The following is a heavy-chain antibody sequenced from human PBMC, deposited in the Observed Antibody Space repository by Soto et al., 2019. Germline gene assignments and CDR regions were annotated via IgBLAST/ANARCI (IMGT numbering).Heavy chain of an antibody. CDR3: ARDFASPDYYGSGRLYYYMDV. Sequence: SETLSLTCTVSGGSISSGGYYWSWIRQHPGKGLEWIGYIYYSGSTYYNPSLKSRVTISVDTSKNQFSLQLSSATAADTAVYYCARDFASPDYYGSGRLYYYMDVWGKGTTVTVSS. CDR2: IYYSGST. D-gene: IGHD3-10*01. CDR1: GGSISSGGYY. J-gene: IGHJ6*03. V-gene: IGHV4-31*03.